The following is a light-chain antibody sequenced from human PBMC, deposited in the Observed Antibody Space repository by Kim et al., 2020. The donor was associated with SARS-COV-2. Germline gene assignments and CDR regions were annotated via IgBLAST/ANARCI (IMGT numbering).Light chain of an antibody. CDR2: DVD. CDR1: SSDIGAFNF. CDR3: ASVTTANTLV. V-gene: IGLV2-14*03. J-gene: IGLJ2*01. Sequence: QSALTQPASVSASPGQSITVSCTGTSSDIGAFNFVSWYQQYPGKAPRFIIYDVDKRPSVSSGLSFRFPARFSGSKSGNTAFLAISDLQAEDEAYYYCASVTTANTLVFGGGTQLTVL.